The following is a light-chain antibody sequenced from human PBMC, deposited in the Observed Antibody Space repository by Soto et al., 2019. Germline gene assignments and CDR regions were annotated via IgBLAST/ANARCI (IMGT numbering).Light chain of an antibody. CDR1: QSVSSY. Sequence: EIVLTQSPATLSLSPGERATLSCRASQSVSSYLAWYQQKPGQAPRLLLYDASNRATGVPARFSGSGSGTDFTLTISSLQPEDVAAYYCQKYNSAPLTFGGGTKVDIK. CDR3: QKYNSAPLT. V-gene: IGKV3-11*01. J-gene: IGKJ4*01. CDR2: DAS.